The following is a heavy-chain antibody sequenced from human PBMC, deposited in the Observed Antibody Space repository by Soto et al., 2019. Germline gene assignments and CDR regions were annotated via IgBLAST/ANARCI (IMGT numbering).Heavy chain of an antibody. J-gene: IGHJ4*02. CDR3: GAACGGDCYHFDY. Sequence: QVQLQESGPGLVKPSQTLSLTCTVSGGSISSGDYYWSWIRQPPGKGLEWIGYIYYSGSTYYNPSLKSRVTISVDTSKNQFSLKLSSVTAADTAVYYCGAACGGDCYHFDYWGQGTLVTVSS. CDR2: IYYSGST. D-gene: IGHD2-21*02. V-gene: IGHV4-30-4*01. CDR1: GGSISSGDYY.